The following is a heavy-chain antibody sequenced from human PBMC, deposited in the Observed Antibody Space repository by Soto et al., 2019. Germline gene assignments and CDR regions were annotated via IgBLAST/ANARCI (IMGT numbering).Heavy chain of an antibody. CDR1: GFTFSSYS. Sequence: GSLRLSCAASGFTFSSYSLNWVRQAPGKGLEWVSYITSSGTTVYYADSVRGRFTISRDNAKNSLYLQMNSLRDDDTAVYYCARGNSNWAHYFDFWGEGT. CDR3: ARGNSNWAHYFDF. V-gene: IGHV3-48*02. D-gene: IGHD6-13*01. J-gene: IGHJ4*02. CDR2: ITSSGTTV.